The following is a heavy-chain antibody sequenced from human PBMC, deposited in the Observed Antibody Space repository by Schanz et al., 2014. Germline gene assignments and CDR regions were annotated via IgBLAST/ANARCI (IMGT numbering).Heavy chain of an antibody. CDR1: GFSFTTYS. Sequence: EVQLVESGGGLVQPGGSLRLSCVASGFSFTTYSMSWVRQAPGKGLEWISYISGSSSTIFHSDSVRGRFTVSRDNGQNPLFLQMNVXXXXETAIYYCPRMDLADYADQWGQGTLVIVSS. V-gene: IGHV3-48*01. D-gene: IGHD4-17*01. CDR3: PRMDLADYADQ. CDR2: ISGSSSTI. J-gene: IGHJ5*02.